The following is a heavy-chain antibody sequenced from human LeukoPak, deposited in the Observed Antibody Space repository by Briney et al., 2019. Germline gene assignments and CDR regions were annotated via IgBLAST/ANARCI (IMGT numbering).Heavy chain of an antibody. Sequence: GGSLRLSCAASGFTFNNYGFHWVRQAPGKGLEWVTVVSYNAGYKHYTDSVKDRFTISRDDSKSTVYLQMNSLRAVDTALYYCAREPIDGDCQFDYWGQGTLVTVSS. D-gene: IGHD2-21*02. CDR1: GFTFNNYG. J-gene: IGHJ4*02. CDR3: AREPIDGDCQFDY. CDR2: VSYNAGYK. V-gene: IGHV3-30*12.